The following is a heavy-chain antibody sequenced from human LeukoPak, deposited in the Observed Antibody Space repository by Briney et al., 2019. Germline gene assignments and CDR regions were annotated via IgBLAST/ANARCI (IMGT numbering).Heavy chain of an antibody. D-gene: IGHD3-10*01. CDR3: ARRGMDGSGSYYTFDY. CDR2: INPNSGGT. CDR1: GYTFTGYY. Sequence: ASVKVSCKASGYTFTGYYMHWVRQAPGQGLEWVGWINPNSGGTNYAQKFQGRVTMTRDTSISTAYMELSRLRSDDTAVYYCARRGMDGSGSYYTFDYWGQGTLVTVSS. J-gene: IGHJ4*02. V-gene: IGHV1-2*02.